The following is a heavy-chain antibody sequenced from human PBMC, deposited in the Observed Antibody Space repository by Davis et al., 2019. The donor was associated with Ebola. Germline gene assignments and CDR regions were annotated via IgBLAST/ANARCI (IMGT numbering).Heavy chain of an antibody. Sequence: GESLKISCAASGFIFEDYAMTWVRQAPGKGLEWVSRISGSGGDPHYADSVKGRFTISRDNSKNTLYLQMNSLRAEDTAVFYCAKRATVKVAGANYYNAMDVWGKGTTVTVSS. CDR3: AKRATVKVAGANYYNAMDV. V-gene: IGHV3-23*01. D-gene: IGHD6-19*01. J-gene: IGHJ6*04. CDR1: GFIFEDYA. CDR2: ISGSGGDP.